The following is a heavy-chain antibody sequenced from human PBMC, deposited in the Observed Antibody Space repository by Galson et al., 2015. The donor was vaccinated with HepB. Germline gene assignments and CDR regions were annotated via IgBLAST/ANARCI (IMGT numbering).Heavy chain of an antibody. CDR3: AKGDVWGSAARNYGMDV. D-gene: IGHD3-16*01. CDR1: GFTFSNYA. CDR2: ISAGGDTT. V-gene: IGHV3-23*01. J-gene: IGHJ6*02. Sequence: SLRLSCAASGFTFSNYAMTWVRQAPGMGLEWVSSISAGGDTTYYADSVKGRFTISRDNAKKMLSLRTNSLRAEDTAVYYCAKGDVWGSAARNYGMDVWGQGTTVTDSS.